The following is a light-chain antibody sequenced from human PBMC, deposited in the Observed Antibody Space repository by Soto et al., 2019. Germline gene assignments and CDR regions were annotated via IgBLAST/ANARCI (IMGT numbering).Light chain of an antibody. CDR1: SSDVGGYDY. CDR3: RSYTSSTSYV. Sequence: QSALTQPASVSGSPGQSITISCTGTSSDVGGYDYVSWYQQHPGKAPKLMIYEVSNRPSGVSHRFSGSKSGNTASLTISGLEAEDEASYYCRSYTSSTSYVFGSGTKLTVL. J-gene: IGLJ1*01. V-gene: IGLV2-14*01. CDR2: EVS.